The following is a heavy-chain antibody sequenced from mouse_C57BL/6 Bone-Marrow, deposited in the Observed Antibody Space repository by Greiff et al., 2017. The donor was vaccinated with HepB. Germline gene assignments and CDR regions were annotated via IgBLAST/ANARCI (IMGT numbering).Heavy chain of an antibody. CDR2: GQGLEWVG. V-gene: IGHV1-87*01. CDR3: SEDAAVYYCASAHDYGSSLYAMDY. J-gene: IGHJ4*01. Sequence: QVQLQQSGPELARPWASVKISCQAFYTFFRRVHFAIRDTNYWMQWVKQRPGQGLEWVGAIYPGNGGTSYKQKFKSKATLTADKSSSTSYMTLSSLASEDAAVYYCASAHDYGSSLYAMDYGGQGTSVTVSS. D-gene: IGHD1-1*01. CDR1: YTFFRRVH.